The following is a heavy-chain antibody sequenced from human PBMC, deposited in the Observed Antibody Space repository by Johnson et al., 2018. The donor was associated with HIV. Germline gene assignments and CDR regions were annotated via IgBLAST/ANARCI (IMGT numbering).Heavy chain of an antibody. Sequence: VQLVESGGGLVQPGGSLRLSCAASGFTFSSYAMSWVRQAPGKGLEWVSVISGSGGCTYYADSVKGRFTISRDNSKNTLYLQMNSLRAEDTAVYYCAKDTVWSSGYYGGAFDIWGQGTMVTVSS. CDR2: ISGSGGCT. D-gene: IGHD3-22*01. CDR3: AKDTVWSSGYYGGAFDI. CDR1: GFTFSSYA. J-gene: IGHJ3*02. V-gene: IGHV3-23*04.